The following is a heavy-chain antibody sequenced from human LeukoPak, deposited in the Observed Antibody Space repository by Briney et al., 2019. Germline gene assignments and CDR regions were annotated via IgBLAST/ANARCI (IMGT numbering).Heavy chain of an antibody. D-gene: IGHD2-15*01. Sequence: GGSLRLSCAASGFTFSSAWMTWARQAPGKGLEWVANIKPDYSEAHFTDTLKGRFSISRDNAKNSLNLQISSQTGDDTAVYYRVRLRGENWGQGTLVTVSS. CDR2: IKPDYSEA. CDR3: VRLRGEN. V-gene: IGHV3-7*01. J-gene: IGHJ4*02. CDR1: GFTFSSAW.